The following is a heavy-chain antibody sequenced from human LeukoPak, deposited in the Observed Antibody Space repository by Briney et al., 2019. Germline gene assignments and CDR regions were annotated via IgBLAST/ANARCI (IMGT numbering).Heavy chain of an antibody. J-gene: IGHJ6*03. CDR3: ARGGYSYGYYYYYMDV. V-gene: IGHV3-23*01. D-gene: IGHD5-18*01. CDR1: GFTFSSYA. CDR2: ISGSGGST. Sequence: GGSLRLSYAASGFTFSSYAMSWVRQAPGKGLEWVSAISGSGGSTYYADSVKGRFTISRDNSKNTLYLQMNSLRAEDTAVYYCARGGYSYGYYYYYMDVWGKGTTVTVSS.